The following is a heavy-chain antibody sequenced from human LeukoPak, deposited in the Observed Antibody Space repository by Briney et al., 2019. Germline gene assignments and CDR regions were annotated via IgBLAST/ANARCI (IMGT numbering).Heavy chain of an antibody. CDR3: ARVSLYSGYESDH. D-gene: IGHD5-12*01. CDR1: GYTFTNYD. CDR2: MNPNSGNT. Sequence: ASVKVSCKASGYTFTNYDINWVRQATGQGLEWMGYMNPNSGNTGYAQRFQGRITMTRSTSISTAYMELSSLTSKDTAVYYCARVSLYSGYESDHWGQGTLVTVSA. J-gene: IGHJ4*02. V-gene: IGHV1-8*01.